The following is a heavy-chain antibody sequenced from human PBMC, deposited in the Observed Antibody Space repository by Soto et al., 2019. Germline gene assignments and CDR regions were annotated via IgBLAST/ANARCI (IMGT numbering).Heavy chain of an antibody. V-gene: IGHV3-23*01. J-gene: IGHJ4*02. Sequence: EVQLLESGGGLVQPGGSLRLSCAASGLTFSGYGMSWVRQAPGPGLECVSAISGSGSTTYYADSVKGRFTISRDDSKMTLFLKIDTLIAEDTAVYYCVTRSRGLQSSPPRLDSWGQGTLVTVSS. CDR3: VTRSRGLQSSPPRLDS. CDR1: GLTFSGYG. D-gene: IGHD4-4*01. CDR2: ISGSGSTT.